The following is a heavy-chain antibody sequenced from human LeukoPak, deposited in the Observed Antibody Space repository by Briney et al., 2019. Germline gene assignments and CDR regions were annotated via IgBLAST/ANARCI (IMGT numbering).Heavy chain of an antibody. Sequence: ASVKVSCKASGGTFSSYAISWVRQAPGQGLEWMGGIIPIFGTANYAQKFQGRVTITADKSTSTAYMELSSLRSDDTAVYYCARARNSGSYYSFDYWGQGTLVTVSS. CDR3: ARARNSGSYYSFDY. CDR2: IIPIFGTA. J-gene: IGHJ4*02. D-gene: IGHD1-26*01. CDR1: GGTFSSYA. V-gene: IGHV1-69*06.